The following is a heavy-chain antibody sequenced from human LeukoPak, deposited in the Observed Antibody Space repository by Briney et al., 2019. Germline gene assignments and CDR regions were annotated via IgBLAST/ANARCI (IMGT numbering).Heavy chain of an antibody. V-gene: IGHV5-51*01. D-gene: IGHD6-13*01. J-gene: IGHJ4*02. CDR2: IYPGDSNT. Sequence: GESLKISCKASGYNFTNYWIGWVRQLPGQGLEWVGIIYPGDSNTKTGPSFQGQVTISADKSISTAYLQWSSLKASDTAMYYCAVMNLITAADYWGQGTLVTVSS. CDR1: GYNFTNYW. CDR3: AVMNLITAADY.